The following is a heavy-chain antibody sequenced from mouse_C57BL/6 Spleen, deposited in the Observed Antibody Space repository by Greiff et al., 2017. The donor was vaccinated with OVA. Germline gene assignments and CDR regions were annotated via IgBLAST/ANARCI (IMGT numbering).Heavy chain of an antibody. D-gene: IGHD2-4*01. J-gene: IGHJ4*01. V-gene: IGHV3-6*01. CDR3: ARRGIREAMDY. CDR2: ISYDGSN. Sequence: EVKLMESGPGLVKPSQSLSLTCSVTGYSITSGYYWNWIRQFPGNKLEWMGYISYDGSNNYNPSLKNRISITRDTSKNQFFLKLNSVTTEDTATYYCARRGIREAMDYWGQGTSVTVSS. CDR1: GYSITSGYY.